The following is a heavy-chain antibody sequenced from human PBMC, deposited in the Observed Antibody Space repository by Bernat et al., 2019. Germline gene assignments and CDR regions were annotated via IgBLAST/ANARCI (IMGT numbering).Heavy chain of an antibody. CDR2: IEHGGAT. CDR1: GASINSYW. Sequence: QVQLQESGPGLVKPSETLSLTCDVSGASINSYWWSWVRQPPGKGLEWIGEIEHGGATNYNPSLKSRVTISVDKSKNQFSLKLSSVTDADTALYYCARNGAYCIKVWGQGTTVTVS. V-gene: IGHV4-4*02. D-gene: IGHD2-8*01. J-gene: IGHJ6*02. CDR3: ARNGAYCIKV.